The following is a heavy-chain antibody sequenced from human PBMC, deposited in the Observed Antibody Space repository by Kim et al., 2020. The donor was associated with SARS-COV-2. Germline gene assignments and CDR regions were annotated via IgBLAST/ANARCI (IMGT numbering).Heavy chain of an antibody. V-gene: IGHV4-59*13. CDR3: ASLIVGATSRFDP. CDR2: IYYSGST. CDR1: GGSISSYY. D-gene: IGHD1-26*01. Sequence: SETLSLTCTVSGGSISSYYWSWIRQPPGKGLEWIGYIYYSGSTNYNPSLKSRVTISVDTSKNQFSLKLSAVTAADTAVPYCASLIVGATSRFDPWGQGTLVTVSS. J-gene: IGHJ5*02.